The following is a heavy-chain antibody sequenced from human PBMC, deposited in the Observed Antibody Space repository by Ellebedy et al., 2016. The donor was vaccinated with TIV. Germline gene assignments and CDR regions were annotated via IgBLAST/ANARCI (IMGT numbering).Heavy chain of an antibody. V-gene: IGHV4-59*01. D-gene: IGHD3-16*01. J-gene: IGHJ5*01. Sequence: MPSETLSLTCTVSGGSISDFYWSWIRQSPWKGLEWIGYIYYRASTNYNPSLKSRVTMSIDASKNQFSLNLRSVTAAYTAVYYCARLGTLLIKGRHNRFDPWGQGIPVTVSS. CDR1: GGSISDFY. CDR2: IYYRAST. CDR3: ARLGTLLIKGRHNRFDP.